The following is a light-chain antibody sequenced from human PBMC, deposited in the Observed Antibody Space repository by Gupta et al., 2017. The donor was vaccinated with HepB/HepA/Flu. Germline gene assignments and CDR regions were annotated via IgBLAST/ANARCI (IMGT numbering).Light chain of an antibody. Sequence: DIQTTQSPSSLSASVGDRVTITCRASQEISKYVAWFQQKPGKAPKSLIYEASSLQSGVPSRFSGSGSGTVFTLTISSLQSEDSAIYYCQQDDFYPWTFGQGTKVEIK. J-gene: IGKJ1*01. CDR3: QQDDFYPWT. CDR1: QEISKY. CDR2: EAS. V-gene: IGKV1-16*01.